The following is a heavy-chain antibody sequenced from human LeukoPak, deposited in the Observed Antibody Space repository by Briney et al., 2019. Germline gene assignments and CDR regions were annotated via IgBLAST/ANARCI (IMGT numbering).Heavy chain of an antibody. Sequence: GGSLRLSCAASGFTFSSYGMHWVRQAPGKGLEWVAFIRYDGSNKYYADSVKGRFTISRDNAKNSLYLQMNSLRAEDTAVYYCAREILTGYRASDYWGQGTLVTVSS. CDR3: AREILTGYRASDY. CDR1: GFTFSSYG. V-gene: IGHV3-30*02. CDR2: IRYDGSNK. D-gene: IGHD3-9*01. J-gene: IGHJ4*02.